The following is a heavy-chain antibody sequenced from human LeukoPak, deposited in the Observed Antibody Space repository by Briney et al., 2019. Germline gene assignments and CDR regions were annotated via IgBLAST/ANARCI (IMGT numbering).Heavy chain of an antibody. D-gene: IGHD3-10*01. CDR1: GGSISGYY. Sequence: SETLSLTCTVSGGSISGYYWDWIRQPAGKGLEWIGRIYSSGDTNHNPSLKSRVTMSVDTSKNQFSLRLSSLTAADTAVYYCARDVGSGGGTFPTYHFDFWGQGTLVTVSS. J-gene: IGHJ4*02. CDR2: IYSSGDT. CDR3: ARDVGSGGGTFPTYHFDF. V-gene: IGHV4-4*07.